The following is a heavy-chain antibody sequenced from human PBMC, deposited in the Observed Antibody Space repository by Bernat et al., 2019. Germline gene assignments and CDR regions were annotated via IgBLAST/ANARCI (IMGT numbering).Heavy chain of an antibody. J-gene: IGHJ5*01. CDR2: ISGSGGST. CDR1: GFTLSSYA. D-gene: IGHD3-16*01. CDR3: AKGESSSFGGWFDS. Sequence: EVQLLESGGGLVQPGGSLRLSCAASGFTLSSYAMIWVRQAPGKGLEWVSGISGSGGSTYYTDSVKGRFTISRDNSKNTLYLQMNGLRAEDTAVYYCAKGESSSFGGWFDSWGQGTLVTVSS. V-gene: IGHV3-23*01.